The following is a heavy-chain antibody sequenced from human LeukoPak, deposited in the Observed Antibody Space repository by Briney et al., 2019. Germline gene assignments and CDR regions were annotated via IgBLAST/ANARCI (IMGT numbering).Heavy chain of an antibody. J-gene: IGHJ5*02. D-gene: IGHD2-2*01. V-gene: IGHV4-34*01. CDR2: INHSGST. CDR3: ARNRYCSSTSCYRGRGWFDP. CDR1: GGSFSGYY. Sequence: SETLSLTCAVYGGSFSGYYWSWIRQPPGKGLEWIGEINHSGSTNYNPSLKRRVTISVDTSKNQFSLKLSSVTAADTAVYYCARNRYCSSTSCYRGRGWFDPWGQGTLVTVSS.